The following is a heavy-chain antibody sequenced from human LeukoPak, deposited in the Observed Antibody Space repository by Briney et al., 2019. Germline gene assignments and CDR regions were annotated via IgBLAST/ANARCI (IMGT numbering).Heavy chain of an antibody. Sequence: GGSLRLSCAASGFTFSSYSMNWVRQAPGKGLEWVSSISSSSSYIYYADSVKGRFTISRDNAKNSLYLQMNSLRAEDTAVYYCARGSTMVRGVKSFSDYWGQGTLVTVSS. V-gene: IGHV3-21*01. CDR3: ARGSTMVRGVKSFSDY. J-gene: IGHJ4*02. CDR2: ISSSSSYI. CDR1: GFTFSSYS. D-gene: IGHD3-10*01.